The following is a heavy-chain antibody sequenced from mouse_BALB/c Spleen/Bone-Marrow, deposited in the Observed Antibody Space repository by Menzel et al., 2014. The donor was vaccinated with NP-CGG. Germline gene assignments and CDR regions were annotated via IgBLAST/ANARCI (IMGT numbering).Heavy chain of an antibody. Sequence: EVQLQQSGTVLARPGASVQMSCKASGYTFTSYWMHWGKQRPGQGLEWIGAIYPGNSDTNYNQNFKGKAKLTAVTSSSTAYRELSSLTKEDSAVYYGTRDYGNSWCFDVGGAGTTVTVSS. D-gene: IGHD2-1*01. CDR2: IYPGNSDT. CDR1: GYTFTSYW. V-gene: IGHV1-5*01. J-gene: IGHJ1*01. CDR3: TRDYGNSWCFDV.